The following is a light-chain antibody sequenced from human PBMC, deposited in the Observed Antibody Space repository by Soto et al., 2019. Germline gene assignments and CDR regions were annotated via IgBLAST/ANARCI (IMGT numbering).Light chain of an antibody. CDR3: ISYTSSSTWV. CDR1: SSYVGGYNY. CDR2: EVS. J-gene: IGLJ3*02. V-gene: IGLV2-14*01. Sequence: QSALTQPASVSGSPGQSITISCTGTSSYVGGYNYVSWYQQHPGKAPKLMIYEVSNRPSGVSDRFSGSRSGNTASLTISGLQAEDESDYYCISYTSSSTWVFGGGTKLTVL.